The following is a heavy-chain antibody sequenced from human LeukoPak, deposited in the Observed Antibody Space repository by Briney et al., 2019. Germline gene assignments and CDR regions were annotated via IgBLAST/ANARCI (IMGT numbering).Heavy chain of an antibody. D-gene: IGHD3-9*01. Sequence: SETLSLTCAVSGGSISSGGYSWSWIRQPPGKGLEWIGYIYHSGSTNYNPSLKSRVTISVDTSKNQFSLKLSSVTAAGTAVYYCARVGHYDILTGYGYYFDYWGQGTLVTVSS. CDR2: IYHSGST. CDR1: GGSISSGGYS. J-gene: IGHJ4*02. CDR3: ARVGHYDILTGYGYYFDY. V-gene: IGHV4-30-2*01.